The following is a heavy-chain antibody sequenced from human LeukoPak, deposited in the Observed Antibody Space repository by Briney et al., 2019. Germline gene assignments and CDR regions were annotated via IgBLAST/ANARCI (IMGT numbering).Heavy chain of an antibody. J-gene: IGHJ3*02. CDR2: IIPIFGTA. CDR3: ATDPDYGDYGAFDI. D-gene: IGHD4-17*01. V-gene: IGHV1-69*01. CDR1: GGTFSSYA. Sequence: ASVKVSCKASGGTFSSYAISWVRQAPGQGLEWXXGIIPIFGTANYAQKFQGRVTITADESTSTAYMELSSLRSEDTAVYYCATDPDYGDYGAFDIWGQGTMVTVSS.